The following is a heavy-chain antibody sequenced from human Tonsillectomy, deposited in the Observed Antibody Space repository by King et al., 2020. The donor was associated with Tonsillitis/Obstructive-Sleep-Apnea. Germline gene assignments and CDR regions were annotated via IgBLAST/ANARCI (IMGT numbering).Heavy chain of an antibody. D-gene: IGHD3-22*01. CDR1: GGSISSGGYY. CDR3: ARSSPYYYDSSGS. J-gene: IGHJ5*02. Sequence: QLQESGPGLVKPSQTLSLTCTVSGGSISSGGYYWSWIRQHPGQGLEWIGYIYYSGSTYYNPSLKSRVTISVDTSKNQFYRKLSSVTAADTAVYYCARSSPYYYDSSGSWGQGTLVTVSS. V-gene: IGHV4-31*03. CDR2: IYYSGST.